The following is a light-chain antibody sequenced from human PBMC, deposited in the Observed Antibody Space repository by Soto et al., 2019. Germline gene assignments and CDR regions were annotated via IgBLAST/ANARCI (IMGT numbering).Light chain of an antibody. J-gene: IGLJ1*01. CDR1: SSDVGGYNY. CDR3: CSYAGSPRYV. Sequence: QSVLTQSPSVSGSPGQSVTISCTGTSSDVGGYNYVSWYQQHPGKAPKVMIYDVSERPSGVPDRFSGSKSGNTASLTISGLQAEDEADYYCCSYAGSPRYVFGTGTKLTVL. V-gene: IGLV2-11*01. CDR2: DVS.